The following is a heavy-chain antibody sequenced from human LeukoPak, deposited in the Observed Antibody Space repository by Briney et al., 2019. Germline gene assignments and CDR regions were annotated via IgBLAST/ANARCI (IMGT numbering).Heavy chain of an antibody. D-gene: IGHD3-10*01. CDR3: ARNYRSYFDY. V-gene: IGHV4-38-2*02. CDR1: GYSVSSGYY. J-gene: IGHJ4*02. CDR2: IYHSGST. Sequence: SETLSLTCSVSGYSVSSGYYWGWIRQPPGKGLEWIGSIYHSGSTNYNPSLKSRVTISVDKSKNQFSLKLSSVTAADTAVYYCARNYRSYFDYWGQGTLVTVSS.